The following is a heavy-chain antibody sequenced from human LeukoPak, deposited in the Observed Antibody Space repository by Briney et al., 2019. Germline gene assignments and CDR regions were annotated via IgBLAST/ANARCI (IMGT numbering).Heavy chain of an antibody. CDR1: GFTFSSYS. D-gene: IGHD3-3*01. CDR3: ARDLIDFWSGYYYYFDY. Sequence: GGSLRLSCATSGFTFSSYSMNWVRQAPGKGLEWVSSISSSSSYIYYADSVKGRFTISRDNAKNSLYLQMNSLRAGDTAVYYCARDLIDFWSGYYYYFDYWGQGTLVTVSS. V-gene: IGHV3-21*01. CDR2: ISSSSSYI. J-gene: IGHJ4*02.